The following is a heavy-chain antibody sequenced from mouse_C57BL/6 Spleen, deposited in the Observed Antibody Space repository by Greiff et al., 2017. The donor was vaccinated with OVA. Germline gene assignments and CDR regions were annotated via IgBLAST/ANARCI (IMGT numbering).Heavy chain of an antibody. J-gene: IGHJ2*01. CDR2: IDPENGDT. D-gene: IGHD2-1*01. CDR3: TTGGGNYEVDY. V-gene: IGHV14-4*01. CDR1: GFNIKDDY. Sequence: VQLQQSGAELVRPGASVKLSCTASGFNIKDDYMHWVKQRPEQGLEWIGWIDPENGDTEYASKFQGKATITADTSSNTAYLQLSSLTSEDTAVYYSTTGGGNYEVDYWGQGTTLTVSS.